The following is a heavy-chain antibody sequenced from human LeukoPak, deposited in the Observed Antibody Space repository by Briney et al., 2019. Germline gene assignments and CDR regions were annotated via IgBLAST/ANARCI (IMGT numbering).Heavy chain of an antibody. Sequence: SQSLSLTCIVSGDSINSYSWNWLRQSPAKGLEWLGRIYYSGSTMYNPSLRSQVNLLVDTSNNQFSLKLSSVTAADTAIYYCARRVVEARASSERNWLDPWGQGTLVTVSP. V-gene: IGHV4-59*08. CDR1: GDSINSYS. CDR3: ARRVVEARASSERNWLDP. J-gene: IGHJ5*02. CDR2: IYYSGST. D-gene: IGHD1-1*01.